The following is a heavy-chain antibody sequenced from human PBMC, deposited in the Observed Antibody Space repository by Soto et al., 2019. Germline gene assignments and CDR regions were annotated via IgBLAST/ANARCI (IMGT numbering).Heavy chain of an antibody. J-gene: IGHJ4*02. CDR3: ASPPMDCISNSCSYYFGY. CDR2: IIPILGIA. CDR1: GGTFSSYT. D-gene: IGHD2-2*01. V-gene: IGHV1-69*02. Sequence: SVKVSCKASGGTFSSYTISWVRQAPGQGLEWVGRIIPILGIANYAQKFQGRVTITAHKSTSTAYMELSSLRSEDTAVYYCASPPMDCISNSCSYYFGYWGQGTLVTVSS.